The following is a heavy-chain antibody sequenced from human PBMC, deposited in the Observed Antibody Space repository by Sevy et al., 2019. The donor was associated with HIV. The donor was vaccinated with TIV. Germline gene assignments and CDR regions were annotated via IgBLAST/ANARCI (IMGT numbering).Heavy chain of an antibody. D-gene: IGHD2-15*01. CDR3: AREAGVVVVVAANHFDY. J-gene: IGHJ4*02. Sequence: GGSLRLSCAASGFTFGPYAMSWFRQAPGKGLEWVAFIRGKPFGGTTEYAASVKDRFTISRDDSKSIAYLEMNSLKIEDTAVYYCAREAGVVVVVAANHFDYWGLRTLVTVSS. CDR2: IRGKPFGGTT. V-gene: IGHV3-49*03. CDR1: GFTFGPYA.